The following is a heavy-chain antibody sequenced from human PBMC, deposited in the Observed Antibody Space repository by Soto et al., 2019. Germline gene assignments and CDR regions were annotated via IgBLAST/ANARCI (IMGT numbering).Heavy chain of an antibody. Sequence: APVEVSWECSGIAFTSYGINWVRQAPGQGLEWLGWISGYNANTKDAQKFQDRVTMTADTSTRTAYLEVRSLTSDDSGIYFCAATGGHYFGLDVWGQGTTVPVSS. CDR3: AATGGHYFGLDV. CDR1: GIAFTSYG. J-gene: IGHJ6*02. V-gene: IGHV1-18*01. D-gene: IGHD2-8*02. CDR2: ISGYNANT.